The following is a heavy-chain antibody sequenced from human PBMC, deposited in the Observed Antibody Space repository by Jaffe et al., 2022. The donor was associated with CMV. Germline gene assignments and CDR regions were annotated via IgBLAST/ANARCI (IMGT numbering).Heavy chain of an antibody. CDR1: GFTFSDHY. Sequence: EVQLVESGGGLVQPGGSLRLSCAASGFTFSDHYMDWVRQAPGKGLEWVGRIRNKANSYTTEYAASVKGRFTISRDDSKNSLFLQMTSLKTEDTAAYYCARGSTRGNWLSSDWFDPWGQGTLVTVSS. J-gene: IGHJ5*02. CDR3: ARGSTRGNWLSSDWFDP. D-gene: IGHD3-9*01. V-gene: IGHV3-72*01. CDR2: IRNKANSYTT.